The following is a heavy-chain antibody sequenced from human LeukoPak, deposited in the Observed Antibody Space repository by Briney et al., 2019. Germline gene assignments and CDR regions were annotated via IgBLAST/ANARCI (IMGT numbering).Heavy chain of an antibody. CDR2: ISGNGGGT. CDR3: AKSFGYSRSWFDN. V-gene: IGHV3-23*01. Sequence: PGGSLRLSCAASGLTSSSSAMSCGRQAPGKGLEWVSGISGNGGGTYYADSVKGRFTISRDNSKNTLYLQMNSLRGGDTAVYYCAKSFGYSRSWFDNWGQGTLVTVSS. CDR1: GLTSSSSA. D-gene: IGHD6-13*01. J-gene: IGHJ4*02.